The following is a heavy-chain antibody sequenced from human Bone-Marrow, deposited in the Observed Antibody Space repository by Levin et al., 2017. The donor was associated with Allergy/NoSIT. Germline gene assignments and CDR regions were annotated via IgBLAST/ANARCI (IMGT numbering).Heavy chain of an antibody. D-gene: IGHD3-3*01. CDR2: ISDSGDST. Sequence: GESLKISCAGSEFKFSDFAMSWVRQAPGKALEWVSTISDSGDSTYYADSVQDRFTISRDNSKKSLHLEMNSLRVEDTATYYCAQSITIFGVPQFRWGQGTLVTVSS. CDR3: AQSITIFGVPQFR. J-gene: IGHJ4*02. CDR1: EFKFSDFA. V-gene: IGHV3-23*01.